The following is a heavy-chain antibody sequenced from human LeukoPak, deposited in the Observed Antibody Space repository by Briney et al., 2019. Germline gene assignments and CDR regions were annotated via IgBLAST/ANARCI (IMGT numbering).Heavy chain of an antibody. CDR1: GYTSSSYV. D-gene: IGHD2-15*01. CDR2: MNPNIGNT. CDR3: ARGITRDRRAAYYFDY. V-gene: IGHV1-8*01. Sequence: SVWASCKLSGYTSSSYVITWVGQASGQGREWRGWMNPNIGNTGYAQKFQGRVTMTRNTSISTGYMELSSLRSGDTAAYYCARGITRDRRAAYYFDYWGQRTLVTVSP. J-gene: IGHJ4*02.